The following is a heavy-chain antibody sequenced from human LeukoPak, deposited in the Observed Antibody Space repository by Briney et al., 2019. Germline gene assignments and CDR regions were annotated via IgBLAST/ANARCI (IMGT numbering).Heavy chain of an antibody. V-gene: IGHV3-74*01. CDR1: GFTFSSHW. Sequence: TGGSLRLSCGASGFTFSSHWMHWVRQAPGKGPVWVSRINGDGSSTTYADSVKGRFTISRDNAKNTLYLQMNSLRAEDTAVYYCARDYSGYEGFDSWGQGTLVTVSS. CDR3: ARDYSGYEGFDS. J-gene: IGHJ4*02. D-gene: IGHD5-12*01. CDR2: INGDGSST.